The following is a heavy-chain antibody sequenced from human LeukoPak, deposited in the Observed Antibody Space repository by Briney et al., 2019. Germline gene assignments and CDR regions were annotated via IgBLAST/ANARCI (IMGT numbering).Heavy chain of an antibody. CDR3: AKEWARYGFDGLDY. D-gene: IGHD5-18*01. CDR1: GFTFTNAW. Sequence: GGSLRLSCAASGFTFTNAWMSWVRQAPGKGLEWVGRIKSKSDGGATDYATPVKGRFTISRDDSKNTLYLQMNSLKTEDTAVYYCAKEWARYGFDGLDYWGQGTLVTVSS. CDR2: IKSKSDGGAT. V-gene: IGHV3-15*01. J-gene: IGHJ4*02.